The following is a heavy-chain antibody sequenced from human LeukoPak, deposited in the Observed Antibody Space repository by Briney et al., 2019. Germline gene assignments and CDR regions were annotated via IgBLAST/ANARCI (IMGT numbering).Heavy chain of an antibody. CDR2: IRYDGSNK. CDR3: AKDMEDSSGYYYGLGAFDI. D-gene: IGHD3-22*01. J-gene: IGHJ3*02. CDR1: GFTFSSYG. V-gene: IGHV3-30*02. Sequence: PGGSLRLSCAASGFTFSSYGMHWVRQAPGKGLEWVAFIRYDGSNKYYADSVKGRFTISRDNSKNTLYLQMNSLRAEDTAVYYCAKDMEDSSGYYYGLGAFDIWGQGTMVTVSS.